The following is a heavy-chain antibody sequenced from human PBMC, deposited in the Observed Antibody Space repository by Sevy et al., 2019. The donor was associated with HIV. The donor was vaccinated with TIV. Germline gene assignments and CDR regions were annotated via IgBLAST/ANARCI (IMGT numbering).Heavy chain of an antibody. Sequence: GGSLRLSCAASGFTFTNFPMHWVRQAPGRGLEWVEIISFNGNHEFYADSVKGRFTISRDNSKSTLYLQMNSLRREDTAVYYCVRTVGLTGSYEYWGQGTQVTVSS. J-gene: IGHJ4*02. V-gene: IGHV3-30-3*01. D-gene: IGHD3-9*01. CDR2: ISFNGNHE. CDR1: GFTFTNFP. CDR3: VRTVGLTGSYEY.